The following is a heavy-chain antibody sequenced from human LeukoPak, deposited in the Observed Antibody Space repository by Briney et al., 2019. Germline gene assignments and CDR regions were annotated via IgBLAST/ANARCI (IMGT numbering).Heavy chain of an antibody. Sequence: PGGSLRLSCAASGFTFSDYYMSWIRQAPGKGLERGSYISSSGSIIYYADSVKGRFTISRDNAKNSLYLQMNSLRAEDTAVYYCARGTPNIVVVVAAQDYWGQGTLVTVSS. V-gene: IGHV3-11*04. CDR2: ISSSGSII. CDR1: GFTFSDYY. CDR3: ARGTPNIVVVVAAQDY. D-gene: IGHD2-15*01. J-gene: IGHJ4*02.